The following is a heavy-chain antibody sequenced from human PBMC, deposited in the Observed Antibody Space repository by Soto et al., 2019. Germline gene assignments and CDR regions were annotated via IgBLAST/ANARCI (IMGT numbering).Heavy chain of an antibody. D-gene: IGHD6-13*01. Sequence: QVLLVQSGTEVKRPGSSVKVSCKASGGTLYSYTIDWVRQATGQGLEWVGRIIPILDITNYGQKFQCRVTLTADRITNTAYMELTSLTAEDTAVYYCASGGDSLAAAGTPWGLGTLVTVSS. CDR2: IIPILDIT. V-gene: IGHV1-69*02. J-gene: IGHJ5*02. CDR1: GGTLYSYT. CDR3: ASGGDSLAAAGTP.